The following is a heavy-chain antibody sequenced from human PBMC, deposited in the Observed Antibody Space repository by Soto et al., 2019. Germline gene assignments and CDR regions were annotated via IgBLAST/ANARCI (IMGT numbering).Heavy chain of an antibody. J-gene: IGHJ5*02. Sequence: GGSLRLSCAASGFTFSSYSMNWVRQAPGKGLEWVSYISSSSTIYYADSVKGRFTISRDNAKNSLYLQMNSLRAEDTAVYYCAREGIVVVPAAINWFDPWGQGTLVTVSS. CDR1: GFTFSSYS. CDR2: ISSSSTI. D-gene: IGHD2-2*01. V-gene: IGHV3-48*01. CDR3: AREGIVVVPAAINWFDP.